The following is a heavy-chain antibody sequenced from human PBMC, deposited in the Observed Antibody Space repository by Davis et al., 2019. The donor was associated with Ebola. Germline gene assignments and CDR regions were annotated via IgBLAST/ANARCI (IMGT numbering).Heavy chain of an antibody. V-gene: IGHV4-59*01. CDR2: IYYSGST. J-gene: IGHJ6*02. D-gene: IGHD3-3*01. CDR3: ARATIFGVVTDYGMDV. Sequence: GSLRLSCTVSGGSISSYYWSWIRQPPGKGLEWIGYIYYSGSTNYNPSLKSRVTISVDTSKNQFSLKLSSVTAADTAVYYCARATIFGVVTDYGMDVWGQGTTVTVSS. CDR1: GGSISSYY.